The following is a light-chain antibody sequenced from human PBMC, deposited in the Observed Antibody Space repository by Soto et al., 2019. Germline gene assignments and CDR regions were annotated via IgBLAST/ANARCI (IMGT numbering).Light chain of an antibody. CDR1: QSIRNY. CDR3: QQSYTTICT. Sequence: DIQMTQSPSSLSASVGDRVTITCRASQSIRNYLNWYQQKPGKAPKLLIYAASTLQGGVPSRFIGSGSGTDFTLTISSPQPEDCAAYYCQQSYTTICTFGPGTKLD. CDR2: AAS. V-gene: IGKV1-39*01. J-gene: IGKJ3*01.